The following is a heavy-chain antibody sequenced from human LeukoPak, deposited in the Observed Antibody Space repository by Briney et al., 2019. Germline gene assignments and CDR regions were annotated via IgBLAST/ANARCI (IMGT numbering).Heavy chain of an antibody. CDR1: GFTFSSYA. V-gene: IGHV3-23*01. D-gene: IGHD2-15*01. Sequence: GGSLRLSCAASGFTFSSYAMSWVRQAPGKGLEWVSVVSGSGGSTYYADSVKGRFTISRDNSKNTLYQQMNSLRAEDTAVYYCAKDKSGGLLGYFDLWGRGTLVTVSS. J-gene: IGHJ2*01. CDR2: VSGSGGST. CDR3: AKDKSGGLLGYFDL.